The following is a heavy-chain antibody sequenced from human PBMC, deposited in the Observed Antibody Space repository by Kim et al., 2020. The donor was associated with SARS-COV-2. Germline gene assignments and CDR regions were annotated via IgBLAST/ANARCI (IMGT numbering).Heavy chain of an antibody. J-gene: IGHJ3*02. D-gene: IGHD5-12*01. Sequence: GGSLRLSCAASGFTFSSYWMSWVRQAPGKGLEWVANIKQDGSEKYYVDSVKGRFTISRDNAKNSLYLQMNSLRAEDTAVYYCARGVDIAPDAFDIWGQGTMGPVSS. CDR2: IKQDGSEK. V-gene: IGHV3-7*03. CDR1: GFTFSSYW. CDR3: ARGVDIAPDAFDI.